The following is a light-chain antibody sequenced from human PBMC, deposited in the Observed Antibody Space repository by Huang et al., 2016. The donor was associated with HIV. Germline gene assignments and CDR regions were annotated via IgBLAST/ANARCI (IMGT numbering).Light chain of an antibody. V-gene: IGKV3-15*01. CDR2: GAS. Sequence: EILLTQSPATLSVSPGARVTLSCRASQTVSEHLAWFQQRPGQAPTLLIYGASNRATGIPPRCIGGGSGTEFGLTITNLQSEDFAVYFCHQYYTLPRTFGQGTKVEI. J-gene: IGKJ1*01. CDR1: QTVSEH. CDR3: HQYYTLPRT.